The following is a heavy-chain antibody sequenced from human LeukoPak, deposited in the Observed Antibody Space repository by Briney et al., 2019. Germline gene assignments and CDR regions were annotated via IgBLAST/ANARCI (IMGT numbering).Heavy chain of an antibody. CDR2: IAYTGTI. D-gene: IGHD5-12*01. V-gene: IGHV3-48*04. CDR1: GFTFSRYS. Sequence: GGSLRLSCTASGFTFSRYSMNWVRQAPGRGLEWVAYIAYTGTIHYADSVKGRFTISRDNAKNTLYLQMNSLRAEDTAVYYCARVTSGVATNWGQGTLVTVSS. J-gene: IGHJ4*02. CDR3: ARVTSGVATN.